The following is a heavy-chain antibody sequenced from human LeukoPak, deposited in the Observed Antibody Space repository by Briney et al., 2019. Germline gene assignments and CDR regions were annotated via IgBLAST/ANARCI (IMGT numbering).Heavy chain of an antibody. D-gene: IGHD6-13*01. CDR2: IIPIFGTA. V-gene: IGHV1-69*05. CDR1: GGTFSSYA. J-gene: IGHJ3*02. CDR3: ALQQLAPRDDAFDI. Sequence: ASVKVSCKASGGTFSSYAISWVRQAPGQGLEWMGGIIPIFGTANYAQKFQGRVTITTDESTSTAYMELSSLRSEGTAVYYCALQQLAPRDDAFDIWGQGTMVTVSS.